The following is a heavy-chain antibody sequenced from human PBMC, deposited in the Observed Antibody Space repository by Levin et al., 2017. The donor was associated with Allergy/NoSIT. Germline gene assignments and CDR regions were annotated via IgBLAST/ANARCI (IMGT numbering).Heavy chain of an antibody. CDR1: GFTFSSYW. Sequence: GGSLRLSCAASGFTFSSYWMSWVRQAPGKGLEWVANIKQDGSEKYYVDSVKGRFTISRDNAKNSLYLQMNSLRAEDTAVYYCARDLAARARYYFDYWGQGTLVTVSS. D-gene: IGHD6-6*01. CDR2: IKQDGSEK. CDR3: ARDLAARARYYFDY. V-gene: IGHV3-7*01. J-gene: IGHJ4*02.